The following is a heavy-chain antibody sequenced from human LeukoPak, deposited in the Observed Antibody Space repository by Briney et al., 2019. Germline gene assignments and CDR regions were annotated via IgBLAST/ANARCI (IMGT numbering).Heavy chain of an antibody. CDR1: GGSISSYY. CDR3: ARNADTAVASVNFNY. D-gene: IGHD6-19*01. Sequence: SETLSLTCTVSGGSISSYYWSWIRQPPGKGLEWIGYIYYSGSTNYNPSLKSRVTISVDTSKNQFSLKLSSVTAADTAVYYCARNADTAVASVNFNYWGQGTLVTVSS. CDR2: IYYSGST. J-gene: IGHJ4*02. V-gene: IGHV4-59*08.